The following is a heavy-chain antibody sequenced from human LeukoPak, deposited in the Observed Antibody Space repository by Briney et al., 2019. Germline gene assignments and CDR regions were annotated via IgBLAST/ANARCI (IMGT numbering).Heavy chain of an antibody. CDR1: GFTFSNYW. CDR2: IHSDGSRA. CDR3: ARARTNADDPGVY. J-gene: IGHJ4*02. D-gene: IGHD1-1*01. Sequence: AGGSLRLSCAASGFTFSNYWMHWVRQAPGKGLVWISRIHSDGSRASYADSVKGRFTISRDNGKNTLYLQLNSLRDEDTAVYFCARARTNADDPGVYWSQGTLVTVSS. V-gene: IGHV3-74*01.